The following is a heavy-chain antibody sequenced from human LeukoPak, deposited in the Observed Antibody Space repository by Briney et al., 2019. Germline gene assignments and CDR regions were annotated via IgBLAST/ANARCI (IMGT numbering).Heavy chain of an antibody. D-gene: IGHD3-16*01. J-gene: IGHJ6*03. CDR1: GYSFASYW. Sequence: GESLKISCRSSGYSFASYWIGWVCQMPGKGLEWMGIIYPGDSDTRYNPSFQGQVTISADKSISTAYLQWSSLKASDTAMYYCARHWGPYYMDVWGKGTTVTVSS. CDR3: ARHWGPYYMDV. CDR2: IYPGDSDT. V-gene: IGHV5-51*01.